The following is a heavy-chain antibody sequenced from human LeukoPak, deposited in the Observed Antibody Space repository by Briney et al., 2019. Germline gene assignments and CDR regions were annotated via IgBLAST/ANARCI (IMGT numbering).Heavy chain of an antibody. CDR3: ASTVSSTSFHDAFDI. CDR2: IYSGGST. J-gene: IGHJ3*02. Sequence: GGSLRLSCAASGFTVSSNYMSWVRRAPGKGLEWVSVIYSGGSTYYADSVKGRFTISRHNSKNTLYLQMNSLRAEDTAVYYCASTVSSTSFHDAFDIWGQGTMVTVSS. D-gene: IGHD2-2*01. V-gene: IGHV3-53*04. CDR1: GFTVSSNY.